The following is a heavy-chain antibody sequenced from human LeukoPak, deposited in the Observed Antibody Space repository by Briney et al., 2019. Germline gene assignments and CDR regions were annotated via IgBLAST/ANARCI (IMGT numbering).Heavy chain of an antibody. V-gene: IGHV4-59*08. CDR2: FYYRGST. Sequence: SETLSLTCSVSGGSISSYFWTWIRQPPGKGLEWIGYFYYRGSTKYNPSLKSRVTISVDSSKNQFSLKLSSVTAADTAVYYCARVPARSNWFDPWGQGTLVTVSS. CDR1: GGSISSYF. J-gene: IGHJ5*02. D-gene: IGHD6-6*01. CDR3: ARVPARSNWFDP.